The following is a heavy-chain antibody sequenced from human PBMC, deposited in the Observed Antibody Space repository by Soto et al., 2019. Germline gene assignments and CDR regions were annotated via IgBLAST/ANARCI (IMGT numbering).Heavy chain of an antibody. J-gene: IGHJ4*02. CDR2: VFPGDSDT. CDR3: ARRNRYCSGDACYGTNDIDF. V-gene: IGHV5-51*01. D-gene: IGHD2-15*01. CDR1: GYNFTNYW. Sequence: RWESLKISCKVTGYNFTNYWVAWLRQMPGKGLEWMGIVFPGDSDTRYNPSFQGQVTFSADQSTGTAFLHWTSLNAPDTATYYCARRNRYCSGDACYGTNDIDFLGQGTKVNVSS.